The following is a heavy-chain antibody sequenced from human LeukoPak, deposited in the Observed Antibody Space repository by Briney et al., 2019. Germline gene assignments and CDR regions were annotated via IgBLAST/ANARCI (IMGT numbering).Heavy chain of an antibody. V-gene: IGHV4-39*07. Sequence: SETLSLTCTVSGGSISSSSYYWGWIRQPPGKGLEWIGSIYYSGSTNYNPSLKSRVTKSVDTSKNQFSLKLSSVTAADTAVYYSAKCILDAYTHPAAFDIWGQGTVVTVSS. CDR2: IYYSGST. CDR1: GGSISSSSYY. J-gene: IGHJ3*02. D-gene: IGHD5-24*01. CDR3: AKCILDAYTHPAAFDI.